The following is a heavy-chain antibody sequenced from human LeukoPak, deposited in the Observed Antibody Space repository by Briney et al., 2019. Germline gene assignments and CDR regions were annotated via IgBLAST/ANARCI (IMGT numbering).Heavy chain of an antibody. CDR2: ISSSSTYI. J-gene: IGHJ4*02. CDR1: GFTFSTYS. V-gene: IGHV3-21*01. Sequence: GGSLRLSCAASGFTFSTYSMNWVRQAPGKGLEWVSSISSSSTYIYYADSVNGRYTISRDNAKNSLYLQMNSLRAEDTAVYYCARGGLPAAITDYWGQGTLVTVSS. D-gene: IGHD2-2*02. CDR3: ARGGLPAAITDY.